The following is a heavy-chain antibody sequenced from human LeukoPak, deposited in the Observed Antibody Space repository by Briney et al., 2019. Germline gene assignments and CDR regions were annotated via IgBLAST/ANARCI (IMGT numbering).Heavy chain of an antibody. D-gene: IGHD3-9*01. J-gene: IGHJ3*02. V-gene: IGHV4-59*01. CDR2: IYYSGST. CDR1: GGSISSYY. CDR3: ARNLYDILTGYSADAFDI. Sequence: SETLSLTCTVSGGSISSYYWSWIRQPPGRGLEWIGYIYYSGSTNYNPSLKSRVTISVDTSKNQFSLKLSSVTAADTAVYYCARNLYDILTGYSADAFDIWGQGTMVTVSS.